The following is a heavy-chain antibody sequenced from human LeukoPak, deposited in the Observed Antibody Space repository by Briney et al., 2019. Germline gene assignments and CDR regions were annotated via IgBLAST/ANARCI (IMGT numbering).Heavy chain of an antibody. CDR3: ASTERCSTTCPLDY. D-gene: IGHD2-2*01. CDR1: GASISSDGYF. CDR2: TSYSGTT. V-gene: IGHV4-39*01. Sequence: SETLSLTCTVSGASISSDGYFWGWVRQPPGKGLEWIGSTSYSGTTYYNPSLKSRVTISADASMKKFSLKLNSVTAADTAVYYCASTERCSTTCPLDYWGQGTLVTVSS. J-gene: IGHJ4*02.